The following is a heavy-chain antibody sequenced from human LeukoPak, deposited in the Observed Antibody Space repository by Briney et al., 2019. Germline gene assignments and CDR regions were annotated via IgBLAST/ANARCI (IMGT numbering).Heavy chain of an antibody. CDR3: TRDPRV. V-gene: IGHV1-24*01. CDR2: FDPEKGET. J-gene: IGHJ3*01. Sequence: GASVKVSCKVSGYTLTELSMHWVRQAPGKGFEWMGRFDPEKGETIYAQKFQGRVTMTEDTSTDTAYMELNSLTFEDTAVYYCTRDPRVWGQGTMVTVSS. CDR1: GYTLTELS.